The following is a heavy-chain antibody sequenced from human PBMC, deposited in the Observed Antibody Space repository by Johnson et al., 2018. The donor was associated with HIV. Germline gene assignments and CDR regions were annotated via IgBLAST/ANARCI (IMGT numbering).Heavy chain of an antibody. V-gene: IGHV3-30*04. CDR1: GFTFSSYA. J-gene: IGHJ3*01. CDR3: ARDLGRPDAFDV. CDR2: ISYDGSEK. D-gene: IGHD2-15*01. Sequence: VQLVESGGGVVQPGRSLRLSCAASGFTFSSYAMHWVRQAPGKGLEWVAVISYDGSEKLFADSVKGRFTISRDSSKNTLYVQMNSLRVEDTAVYYCARDLGRPDAFDVWGQGTMVTVSS.